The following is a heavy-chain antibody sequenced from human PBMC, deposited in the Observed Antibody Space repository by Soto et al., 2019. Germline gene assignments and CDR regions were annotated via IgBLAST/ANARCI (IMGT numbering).Heavy chain of an antibody. V-gene: IGHV4-59*01. CDR1: GGSISSYY. J-gene: IGHJ4*02. CDR2: IYYSGST. D-gene: IGHD3-3*01. CDR3: ARAPFFGFWSGYYFDY. Sequence: LSLTCTVSGGSISSYYWSWIRQPPGKGLEWIGYIYYSGSTNYNPSLKSRVTISVDTSKNQFSLKLSSVTAADTAVYYCARAPFFGFWSGYYFDYWGQGTLVTVSS.